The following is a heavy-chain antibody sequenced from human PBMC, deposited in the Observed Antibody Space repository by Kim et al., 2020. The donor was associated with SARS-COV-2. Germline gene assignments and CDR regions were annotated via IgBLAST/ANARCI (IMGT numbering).Heavy chain of an antibody. V-gene: IGHV3-53*01. J-gene: IGHJ6*02. Sequence: TYYADSVKGRFTISRDNSKNTLYLQMHSLRAEDTAVYYCARTYYGSLDVWGQGTTVTVSS. CDR2: T. CDR3: ARTYYGSLDV. D-gene: IGHD3-10*01.